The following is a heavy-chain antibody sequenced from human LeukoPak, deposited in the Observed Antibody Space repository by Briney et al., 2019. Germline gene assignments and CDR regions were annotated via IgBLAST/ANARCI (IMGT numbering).Heavy chain of an antibody. CDR3: ARQLGLGVWALDY. J-gene: IGHJ4*02. V-gene: IGHV4-39*01. D-gene: IGHD5/OR15-5a*01. Sequence: PSETPSLICTVSGDSISSDNFWWGWIRQPPGKGLEWLGIIFHKGNTHYSSSLKSRVSVSVDTSKNQFSLRLSAVTAEDTAVYYCARQLGLGVWALDYWGQGTLVTVSS. CDR2: IFHKGNT. CDR1: GDSISSDNFW.